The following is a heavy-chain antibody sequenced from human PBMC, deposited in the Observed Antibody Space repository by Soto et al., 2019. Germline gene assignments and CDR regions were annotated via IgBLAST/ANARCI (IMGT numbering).Heavy chain of an antibody. CDR3: AKRSSGWYFDL. V-gene: IGHV3-23*01. Sequence: EVQLLESGGGLVQPGGSLRLSSAASGFTFSSYDMSWVRQAPGKGLEWVSVISGSGGSTYYANSVKGRFTISRDNSKNTLYLQMNSLRAEDTAVYYCAKRSSGWYFDLWGRGTLVTVFS. J-gene: IGHJ2*01. CDR2: ISGSGGST. CDR1: GFTFSSYD. D-gene: IGHD6-19*01.